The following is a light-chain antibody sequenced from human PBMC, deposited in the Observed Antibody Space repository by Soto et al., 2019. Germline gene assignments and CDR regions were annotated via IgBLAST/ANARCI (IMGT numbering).Light chain of an antibody. Sequence: QSVLTQPASVSGSPGQSITISCTGTSSDVGGYNYVSWYQQQPGRAPKLMIHDVTYRPSGVSYRFSGSKSGNTASLTISGLQAEDEADYYCISYTANNRYVFGTGTIVTVL. J-gene: IGLJ1*01. V-gene: IGLV2-14*01. CDR2: DVT. CDR1: SSDVGGYNY. CDR3: ISYTANNRYV.